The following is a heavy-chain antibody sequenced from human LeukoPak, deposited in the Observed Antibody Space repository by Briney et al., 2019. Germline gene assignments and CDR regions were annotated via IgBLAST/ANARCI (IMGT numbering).Heavy chain of an antibody. J-gene: IGHJ4*02. CDR2: ISWNSGSI. CDR3: ARYYDSSGFDY. CDR1: GFTFDDYA. Sequence: GGSLRLSCAASGFTFDDYALHWVRQAPGKGLEWVSGISWNSGSIGYADSVKGRFTISRDNAKNSLYLQMNSLRAEDTALYYCARYYDSSGFDYWGQGTLVTVSS. D-gene: IGHD3-22*01. V-gene: IGHV3-9*01.